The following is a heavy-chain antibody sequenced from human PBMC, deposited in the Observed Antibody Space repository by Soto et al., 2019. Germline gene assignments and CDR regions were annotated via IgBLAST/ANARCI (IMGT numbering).Heavy chain of an antibody. D-gene: IGHD2-21*02. CDR3: ARDLLAYCGGDCYDAFDI. CDR1: GFTVSSNY. Sequence: GGSLRLSCAASGFTVSSNYMSWVRQAPGKGLEWVSVIYSGGSTYYADSVKGRFTISRDNSKNTLYLQMNSLRAEDTAVYYCARDLLAYCGGDCYDAFDIWGQGTMVTVSS. CDR2: IYSGGST. J-gene: IGHJ3*02. V-gene: IGHV3-66*01.